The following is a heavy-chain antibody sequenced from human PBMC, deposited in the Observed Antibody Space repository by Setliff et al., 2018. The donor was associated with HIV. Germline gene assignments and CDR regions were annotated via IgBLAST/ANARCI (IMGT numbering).Heavy chain of an antibody. J-gene: IGHJ6*03. V-gene: IGHV4-34*01. CDR3: AGGEVRSRYVSSRAPFYHYYYYMDV. Sequence: PSETLSLTCVVYGGSFSDYYWTWIRQPPEKGLEWIGKINYSGSTDYNSSLRSRVTISVDTSKSQISLKLTSVTAADTAVYYCAGGEVRSRYVSSRAPFYHYYYYMDVWGKGTTVTVSS. CDR1: GGSFSDYY. D-gene: IGHD6-13*01. CDR2: INYSGST.